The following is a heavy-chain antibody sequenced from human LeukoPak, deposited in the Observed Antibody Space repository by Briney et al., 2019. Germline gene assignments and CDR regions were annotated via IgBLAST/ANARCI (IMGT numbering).Heavy chain of an antibody. V-gene: IGHV1-69*13. J-gene: IGHJ4*02. CDR3: ARALVKGIAAAAYVYYFDY. D-gene: IGHD6-13*01. Sequence: SVKVSCKASGGTFSSYAISWVRQAPGQGLEWMGGIIPIFGTANYAQKFQGRVTITADESTSIAYMELSSLRSEDTAVYYCARALVKGIAAAAYVYYFDYWGQGTLVTVSS. CDR2: IIPIFGTA. CDR1: GGTFSSYA.